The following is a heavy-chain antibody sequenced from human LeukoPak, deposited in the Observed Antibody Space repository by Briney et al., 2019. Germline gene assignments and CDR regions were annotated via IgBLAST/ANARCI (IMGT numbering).Heavy chain of an antibody. CDR2: ISNTGGST. CDR3: AKQLRYCSDGSCYFDY. J-gene: IGHJ4*02. V-gene: IGHV3-23*01. D-gene: IGHD2-15*01. CDR1: GFTFRIYA. Sequence: GGSLRLSCAGSGFTFRIYAMSWVRQAPGKGLEWVSAISNTGGSTYYADSVKGRFTISRDNSKNTLYLQMSSLRAEDTAIYYCAKQLRYCSDGSCYFDYWGQGTLVTVSS.